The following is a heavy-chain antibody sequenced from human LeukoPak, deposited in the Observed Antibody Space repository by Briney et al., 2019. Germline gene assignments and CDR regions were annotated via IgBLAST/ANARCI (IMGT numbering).Heavy chain of an antibody. J-gene: IGHJ3*02. D-gene: IGHD3-10*01. V-gene: IGHV1-69*13. CDR3: ARSYYYGSGSPFDI. CDR2: IIPIFGTA. CDR1: GYTFTSYA. Sequence: ASVKVSCKASGYTFTSYAISWVRQAPGQGLEWMGGIIPIFGTANYAQKFQGRVTITADESTSTAYMELSSLRSEDTAVYYCARSYYYGSGSPFDIWGQGTMVTVSS.